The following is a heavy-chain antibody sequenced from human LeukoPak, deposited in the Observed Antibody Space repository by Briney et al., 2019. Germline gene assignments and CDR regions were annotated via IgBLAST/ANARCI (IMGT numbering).Heavy chain of an antibody. Sequence: GGSLRLSCAASGFTFSSYNMNWVRQAPGKGLEWVSSISASSSYIYYADSVKGRFTISRDNAKNSLYLQMNSLREEDTAVYYCARDVRAYSSSSSAFDIWGQGTMVTASS. J-gene: IGHJ3*02. D-gene: IGHD6-6*01. CDR1: GFTFSSYN. CDR2: ISASSSYI. V-gene: IGHV3-21*01. CDR3: ARDVRAYSSSSSAFDI.